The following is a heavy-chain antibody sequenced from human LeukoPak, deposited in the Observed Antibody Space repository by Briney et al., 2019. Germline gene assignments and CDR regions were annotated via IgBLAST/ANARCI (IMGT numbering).Heavy chain of an antibody. Sequence: EASVKVSCKASGGTFSSYAISWVRQAPGQGLEWMGGIIPIFGTANYAQKFQGRVTITADESTSTAYMELRSLRSDDTAVYYCARDRVPQGVLVDYWGQGTLVTVSS. J-gene: IGHJ4*02. CDR2: IIPIFGTA. V-gene: IGHV1-69*13. CDR1: GGTFSSYA. CDR3: ARDRVPQGVLVDY. D-gene: IGHD4/OR15-4a*01.